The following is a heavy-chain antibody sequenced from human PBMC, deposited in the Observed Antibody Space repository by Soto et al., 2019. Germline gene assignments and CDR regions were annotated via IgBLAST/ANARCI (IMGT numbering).Heavy chain of an antibody. D-gene: IGHD5-12*01. CDR3: ARGGGGHIVATIIDY. V-gene: IGHV4-59*01. CDR2: IYYSGST. J-gene: IGHJ4*02. CDR1: GGSISSYY. Sequence: TSQTLSLTCTVSGGSISSYYWSWIRQPPGKGLEWIGYIYYSGSTNYNPSLKSRVTISVDTSKNQFSLKLSSVTAADTAVYYCARGGGGHIVATIIDYWGQGTLVTVSS.